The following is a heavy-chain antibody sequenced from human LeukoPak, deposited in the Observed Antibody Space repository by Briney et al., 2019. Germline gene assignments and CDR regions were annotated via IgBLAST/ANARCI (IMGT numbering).Heavy chain of an antibody. Sequence: SETLSLTCTVSGGSIDSYYWSWIRQPPGKRLEWIGYLYYTGSTNYNPSLKSRVTISFDTSKNLFSLNLSSVTAADTAVYYCARHHEYIWGSSVDYYAMDVWGQGTTVTVSS. CDR1: GGSIDSYY. D-gene: IGHD3-16*01. V-gene: IGHV4-59*08. J-gene: IGHJ6*02. CDR2: LYYTGST. CDR3: ARHHEYIWGSSVDYYAMDV.